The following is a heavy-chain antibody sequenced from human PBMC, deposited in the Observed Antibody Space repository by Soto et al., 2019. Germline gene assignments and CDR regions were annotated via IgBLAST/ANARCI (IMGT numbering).Heavy chain of an antibody. J-gene: IGHJ6*02. D-gene: IGHD3-10*01. V-gene: IGHV4-39*01. CDR2: IYYSGST. CDR3: ARQGFGPLHGLVDV. CDR1: GGSIRSSTYY. Sequence: PSETLSLTCTVSGGSIRSSTYYWGWIRQPPGKGLEWIGSIYYSGSTYYNPSLKSRVTISVDTSKSQFSLKVTSVTATDTAVYYCARQGFGPLHGLVDVWGQGTTVTVSS.